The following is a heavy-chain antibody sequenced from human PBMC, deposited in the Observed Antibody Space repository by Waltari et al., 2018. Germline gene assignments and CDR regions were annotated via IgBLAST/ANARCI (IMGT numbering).Heavy chain of an antibody. CDR3: ARSPLSSGWYGNFDY. CDR2: INPSGGRT. Sequence: QVQLVQSGAEVKKPGASVKVSCKASGYTFTSYYMHWVRQAPGQGLEWMGIINPSGGRTNYAQKFQGKVTITADDSTSTAYMELSSLRSEDTAVYYCARSPLSSGWYGNFDYWGQGTLVTVSS. D-gene: IGHD6-19*01. J-gene: IGHJ4*02. V-gene: IGHV1-46*01. CDR1: GYTFTSYY.